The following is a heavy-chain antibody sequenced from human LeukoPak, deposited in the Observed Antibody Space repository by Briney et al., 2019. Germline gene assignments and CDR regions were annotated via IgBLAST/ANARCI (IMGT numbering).Heavy chain of an antibody. J-gene: IGHJ6*03. CDR2: INSAGDT. D-gene: IGHD2-15*01. V-gene: IGHV3-13*01. Sequence: SGGSLRLSCAASGFTFNTYDMHWVRQSTGKGLEWVSVINSAGDTYYSDSVKGRFTISRENAKNSFDLQMNSLRAGDSAVYYCARSQARIFHYYYMDVWGKGTTVTVSS. CDR3: ARSQARIFHYYYMDV. CDR1: GFTFNTYD.